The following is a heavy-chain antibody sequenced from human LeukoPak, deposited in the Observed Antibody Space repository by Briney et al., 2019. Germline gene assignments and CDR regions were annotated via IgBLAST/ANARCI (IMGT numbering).Heavy chain of an antibody. CDR2: ICYSGST. CDR1: GGSISSYY. V-gene: IGHV4-59*01. CDR3: AREDISYFDY. J-gene: IGHJ4*02. Sequence: SETLSLTCTVSGGSISSYYWSWIRQPPGKGLEWIGYICYSGSTNYNPSLKSRVTISVDTSKNQFSLKLSSVTAADTAVYYCAREDISYFDYWGQGTLVTVSS.